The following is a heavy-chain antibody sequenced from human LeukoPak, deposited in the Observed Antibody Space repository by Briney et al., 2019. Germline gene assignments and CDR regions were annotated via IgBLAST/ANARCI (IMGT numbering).Heavy chain of an antibody. D-gene: IGHD3-10*01. CDR3: ARENLMVRGVIDY. J-gene: IGHJ4*02. CDR2: IYSGGST. V-gene: IGHV3-53*01. Sequence: PGGSLRLSCAASGFDFDDYGMSWVRQAPGKGLEWVSVIYSGGSTYYADSVKGRFTISRDNSKNTLYLQMNSLRAEDTAVYYCARENLMVRGVIDYWGQGTLVTVSS. CDR1: GFDFDDYG.